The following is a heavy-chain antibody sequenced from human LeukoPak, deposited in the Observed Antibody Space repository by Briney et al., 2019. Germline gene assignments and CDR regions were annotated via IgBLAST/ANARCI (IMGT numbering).Heavy chain of an antibody. CDR1: GFTFSSYG. CDR2: IWYDGSNK. Sequence: GRSLRLSCAASGFTFSSYGMHWVRQAPGKGLEWVAVIWYDGSNKYCADSVKGRFTISRDNSKNTLYLQMNSLRAEDTAVYYCARESSSGWFDYWGQGTLVTVSS. D-gene: IGHD6-19*01. CDR3: ARESSSGWFDY. V-gene: IGHV3-33*01. J-gene: IGHJ5*01.